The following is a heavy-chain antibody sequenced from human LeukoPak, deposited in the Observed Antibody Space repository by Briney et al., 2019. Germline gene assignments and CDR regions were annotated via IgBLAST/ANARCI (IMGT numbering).Heavy chain of an antibody. CDR2: INPNAGST. Sequence: ASVKVSCKASGYSFTSFYMHWVRQAPGQGLEWMGIINPNAGSTTYAEKFQARVKMTSDTSTGTVYMELSRLRSEDTAVYFSARDQQYSPGYVYWGQGTLVTVSS. D-gene: IGHD2-8*02. CDR3: ARDQQYSPGYVY. J-gene: IGHJ4*02. V-gene: IGHV1-46*01. CDR1: GYSFTSFY.